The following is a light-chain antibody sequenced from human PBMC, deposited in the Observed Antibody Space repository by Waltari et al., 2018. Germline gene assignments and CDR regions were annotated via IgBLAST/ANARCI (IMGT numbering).Light chain of an antibody. Sequence: QAVLTQPASLSASPGASASLTSTLRSDINVCTYKKYGYQQSPGSPPQFLVMYKPDSDTQLGSGVPSRFSGSKDTSANAGILLISGLQAEDEADYYCMILYNNAVVFGGGTKVTVL. CDR2: YKPDSDT. J-gene: IGLJ3*02. CDR1: SDINVCTYK. V-gene: IGLV5-45*01. CDR3: MILYNNAVV.